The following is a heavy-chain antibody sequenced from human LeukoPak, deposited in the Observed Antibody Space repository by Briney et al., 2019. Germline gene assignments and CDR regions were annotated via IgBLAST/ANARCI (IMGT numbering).Heavy chain of an antibody. Sequence: SETLSLTCTASGGSISNYHWSWIRQPAGKGLEWIGQIHTSGSTNYNPPLKSRVTVSIDTPENQLSLTIRSVTAADTAIYYCARRHISSGWGFDCWGQGTLVTVSS. J-gene: IGHJ4*02. D-gene: IGHD6-19*01. CDR1: GGSISNYH. CDR3: ARRHISSGWGFDC. CDR2: IHTSGST. V-gene: IGHV4-4*07.